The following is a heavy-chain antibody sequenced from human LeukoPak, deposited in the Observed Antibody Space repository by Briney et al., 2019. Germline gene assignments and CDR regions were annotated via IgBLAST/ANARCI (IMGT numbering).Heavy chain of an antibody. D-gene: IGHD3-10*01. J-gene: IGHJ4*02. CDR1: GFTFSSYA. CDR2: ISGSGGST. Sequence: GGSLRLSCAASGFTFSSYAMSWVRQAPGKGLEWVSAISGSGGSTYYADSVKGRFTISRDNSKNTLYLQMNSLRAEDTAVYYCAKPLGGSGSYYRATGYWGQGTLVTVSS. V-gene: IGHV3-23*01. CDR3: AKPLGGSGSYYRATGY.